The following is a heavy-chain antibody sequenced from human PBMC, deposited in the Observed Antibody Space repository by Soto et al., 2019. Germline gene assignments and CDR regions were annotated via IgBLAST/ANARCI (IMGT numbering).Heavy chain of an antibody. D-gene: IGHD3-22*01. V-gene: IGHV3-30*03. Sequence: GGSLRLSCAASGFTFSTYGMHWVRQAPGKGLECVAIISYDGTNKYYADSVKGRFAISRDDSKNMVYLQMNSLKTEDTGIYYCTTDSYSSIIVVRFDYWGHGTLVTVSS. CDR3: TTDSYSSIIVVRFDY. CDR2: ISYDGTNK. J-gene: IGHJ4*01. CDR1: GFTFSTYG.